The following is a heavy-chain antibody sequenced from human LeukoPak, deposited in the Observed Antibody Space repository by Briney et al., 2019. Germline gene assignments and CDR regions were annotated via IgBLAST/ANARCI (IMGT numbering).Heavy chain of an antibody. CDR1: GASISSYY. CDR2: MFYSGNT. V-gene: IGHV4-59*01. J-gene: IGHJ4*02. D-gene: IGHD5-12*01. Sequence: SETLSLTCTVSGASISSYYCNWIRQSPGKGLEWIGYMFYSGNTNYNPSLKSRVTISVDTSKNQFSLKLSSVTAADTAVYYCAGSYSGYGDFDCWGQGTLVTVSS. CDR3: AGSYSGYGDFDC.